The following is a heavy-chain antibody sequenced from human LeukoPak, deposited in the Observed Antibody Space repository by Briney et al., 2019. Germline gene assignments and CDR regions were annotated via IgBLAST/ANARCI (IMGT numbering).Heavy chain of an antibody. V-gene: IGHV4-59*01. Sequence: SETLSLTCTVSGGSISSYYWSWIRQPPGKGLEWIGYIYYSGSTNYNPSLKSRVTTSVDTSKNQFSLKLSSVTAADTAVYYCASGAVAGIFDYWGQGTLVTVSS. CDR2: IYYSGST. CDR1: GGSISSYY. D-gene: IGHD6-19*01. CDR3: ASGAVAGIFDY. J-gene: IGHJ4*02.